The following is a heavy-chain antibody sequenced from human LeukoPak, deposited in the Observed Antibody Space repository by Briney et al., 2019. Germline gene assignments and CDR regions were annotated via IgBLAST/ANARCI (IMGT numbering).Heavy chain of an antibody. CDR3: ARDYIVETGVVAFDI. J-gene: IGHJ3*02. D-gene: IGHD5-12*01. CDR1: GGSISTYY. CDR2: IYNSGNT. V-gene: IGHV4-4*07. Sequence: SPTLSLTCTVSGGSISTYYWNSIRQPAGKGLEWNGHIYNSGNTNYNPSLKGRGTISVDRSRNMFSLKLSSVTAADTAVYYCARDYIVETGVVAFDIWGQGTMVTVSS.